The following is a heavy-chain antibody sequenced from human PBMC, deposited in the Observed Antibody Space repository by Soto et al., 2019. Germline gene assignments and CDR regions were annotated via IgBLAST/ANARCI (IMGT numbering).Heavy chain of an antibody. Sequence: GGSLRLSCAASGFTFSSYWMSWVRQAPGKGLEWVANIKQDGSEKYYVDSVKGRFTISRDNAKNSLYLQMNSLRAEDTVVYYCARGGEWELLFAFDIWGQGTMVTVSS. V-gene: IGHV3-7*03. CDR1: GFTFSSYW. CDR3: ARGGEWELLFAFDI. D-gene: IGHD1-26*01. CDR2: IKQDGSEK. J-gene: IGHJ3*02.